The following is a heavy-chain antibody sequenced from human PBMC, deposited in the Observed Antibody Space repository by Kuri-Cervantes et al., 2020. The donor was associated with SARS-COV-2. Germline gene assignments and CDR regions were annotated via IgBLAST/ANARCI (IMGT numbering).Heavy chain of an antibody. CDR3: ARHLWSDGMDV. Sequence: GSLRLSCTVSGGSISSSSYYWGWIRQPPGKGLEWIGSIYYCGSTYYNPSLKSRVTISVDTYKNRFSLKLSSVTAADTAGYYCARHLWSDGMDVWGQGTTVTVSS. CDR2: IYYCGST. J-gene: IGHJ6*02. V-gene: IGHV4-39*01. CDR1: GGSISSSSYY. D-gene: IGHD2-8*02.